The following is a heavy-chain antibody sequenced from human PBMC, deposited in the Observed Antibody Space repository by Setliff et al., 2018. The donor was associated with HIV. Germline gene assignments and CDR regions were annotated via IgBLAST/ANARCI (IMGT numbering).Heavy chain of an antibody. J-gene: IGHJ4*01. D-gene: IGHD2-8*01. CDR1: GLNFSTYD. Sequence: GGSLRLSCAASGLNFSTYDIHWVRQAPGKGLEWLAVSWFDGNYKKYAASVKGRFIISRDNPKNTVYLQMNNVRDDDTAVYYCARDGGSVSYLSSGYFDYWGLGTLVTVSS. CDR3: ARDGGSVSYLSSGYFDY. CDR2: SWFDGNYK. V-gene: IGHV3-33*01.